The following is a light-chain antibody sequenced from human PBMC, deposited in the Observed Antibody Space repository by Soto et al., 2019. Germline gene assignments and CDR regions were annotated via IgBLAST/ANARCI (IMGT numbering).Light chain of an antibody. V-gene: IGKV3-20*01. J-gene: IGKJ1*01. CDR1: QSVSSSY. CDR2: GAS. CDR3: QQYGTSPPWT. Sequence: EIVLTQSPGTLSLSPGERATLSCRASQSVSSSYLAWYQQKLGQAPGLLIHGASSRATGIPDRFSGSGSGTEFTLTISRLEPEDFAVYYCQQYGTSPPWTFGQGTKVEIK.